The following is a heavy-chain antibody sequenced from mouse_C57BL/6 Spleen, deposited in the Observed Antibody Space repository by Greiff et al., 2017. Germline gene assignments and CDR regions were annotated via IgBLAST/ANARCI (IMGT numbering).Heavy chain of an antibody. Sequence: QVQLKQPGAELVKPGASVKMSCKASGYTFTSYWITWVKQRPGQGLEWIGDIYPGSGSTNYNEKFKSKATLTVDTSSSTAYMQLSSLTSEDSAVYYCARGRGITTVVDYWGQGTTLTVSS. CDR2: IYPGSGST. CDR3: ARGRGITTVVDY. J-gene: IGHJ2*01. V-gene: IGHV1-55*01. D-gene: IGHD1-1*01. CDR1: GYTFTSYW.